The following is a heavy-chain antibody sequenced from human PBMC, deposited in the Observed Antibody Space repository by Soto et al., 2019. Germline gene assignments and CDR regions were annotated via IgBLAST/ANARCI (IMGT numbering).Heavy chain of an antibody. CDR2: IIPIFGTA. CDR1: GGTFSSYA. Sequence: ASVKVSCKASGGTFSSYAISWVRQAPGQGLEWMGGIIPIFGTANYAQKFQGRVTMTEDTSTDTAYMELSSLRSEDTAVYYCATVLAGYSPYYFDYWGQGTLVTVSS. J-gene: IGHJ4*02. V-gene: IGHV1-69*06. CDR3: ATVLAGYSPYYFDY. D-gene: IGHD6-13*01.